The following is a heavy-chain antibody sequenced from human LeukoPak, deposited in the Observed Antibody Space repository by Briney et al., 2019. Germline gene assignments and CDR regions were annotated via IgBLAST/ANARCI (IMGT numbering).Heavy chain of an antibody. D-gene: IGHD1-26*01. CDR1: GFSFSTYW. V-gene: IGHV3-74*01. Sequence: GGSLRLSCAASGFSFSTYWLHWVRQDPGKGLVWVSRIKDDGTTHYADSVKGRFTISRDNAKNTLYLQMNSLRAEDTGVYYCARDPAWGFDYWGQGTLVTVSS. CDR2: IKDDGTT. CDR3: ARDPAWGFDY. J-gene: IGHJ4*02.